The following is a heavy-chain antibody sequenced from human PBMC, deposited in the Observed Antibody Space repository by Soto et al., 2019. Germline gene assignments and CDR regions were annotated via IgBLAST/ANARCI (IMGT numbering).Heavy chain of an antibody. CDR3: ARVKGIAAGTTEAKCKGIDP. CDR2: MNPNSGNT. CDR1: GYTSTSYD. D-gene: IGHD6-13*01. V-gene: IGHV1-8*01. J-gene: IGHJ5*02. Sequence: GASVKVSCKASGYTSTSYDINWVRQATGQGLEWMGWMNPNSGNTGYAQKFQGRVTMTRNTSISTAYMELSSLRSEDTDVYYCARVKGIAAGTTEAKCKGIDPWGQGTLVTVSS.